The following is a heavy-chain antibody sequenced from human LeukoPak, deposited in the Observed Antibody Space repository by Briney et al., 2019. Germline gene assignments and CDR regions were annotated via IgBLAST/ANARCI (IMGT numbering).Heavy chain of an antibody. J-gene: IGHJ4*02. Sequence: GASVKVSCKASGYTFTGYYMHWVRQAPGQGLEWMGWINPHTGGTNYARKFQGRVTMTRDTSISTAYMELSRLRSDDTAVYYCARVRYRLAETYIDYWGQGTLVTVSS. V-gene: IGHV1-2*02. D-gene: IGHD3-16*01. CDR2: INPHTGGT. CDR1: GYTFTGYY. CDR3: ARVRYRLAETYIDY.